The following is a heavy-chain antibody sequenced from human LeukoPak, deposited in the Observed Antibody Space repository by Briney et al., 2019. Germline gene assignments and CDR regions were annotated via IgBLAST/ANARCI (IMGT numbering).Heavy chain of an antibody. CDR3: AKDRAYSSSSSGAGFLDY. J-gene: IGHJ4*02. V-gene: IGHV3-30*18. CDR2: ISYDGSNK. CDR1: RFTFSSDG. D-gene: IGHD6-13*01. Sequence: GGSLRLSCAASRFTFSSDGMHCVRQAPGKGLEWVAVISYDGSNKYYADSVKGRFTISRDNSKNTLYLQMNSLRAEDTAVYYCAKDRAYSSSSSGAGFLDYWGQGTLVTVSS.